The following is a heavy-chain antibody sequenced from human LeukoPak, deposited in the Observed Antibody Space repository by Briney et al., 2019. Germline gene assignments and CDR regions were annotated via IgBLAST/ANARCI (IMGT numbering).Heavy chain of an antibody. V-gene: IGHV3-21*01. CDR3: AREGGSSGLAGYFDY. D-gene: IGHD6-19*01. CDR2: ISSSSSYI. Sequence: PGGSLRLSCAASGFTFSSYSMNWVRQAPGKGLEWVSSISSSSSYIYYADSVKGRFTFSRDNSKSTLYLQMDSLRPDDTAVYYCAREGGSSGLAGYFDYWGQGTLVTVSS. CDR1: GFTFSSYS. J-gene: IGHJ4*02.